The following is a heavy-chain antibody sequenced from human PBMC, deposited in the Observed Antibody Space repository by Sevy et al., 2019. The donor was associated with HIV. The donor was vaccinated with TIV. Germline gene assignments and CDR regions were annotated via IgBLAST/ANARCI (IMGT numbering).Heavy chain of an antibody. CDR2: IYYTGST. Sequence: SETLSLTCTVSGRSINNYYWNWMRQPPGKGLEWIGYIYYTGSTNYNPSLNSRVISSVDTSKNRFSLKLTSVTAADTTVYYCATGRSLSSGPDTPSTPFDYWGQGVLVTVSS. J-gene: IGHJ4*02. D-gene: IGHD2-15*01. V-gene: IGHV4-59*01. CDR1: GRSINNYY. CDR3: ATGRSLSSGPDTPSTPFDY.